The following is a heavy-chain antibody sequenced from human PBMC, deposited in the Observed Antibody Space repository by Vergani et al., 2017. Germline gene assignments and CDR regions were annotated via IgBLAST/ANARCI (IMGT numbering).Heavy chain of an antibody. Sequence: QVQMVQSGAEVKKPGSSVKVSCKASGGTFSSYAISWVRQAPGQGLEWMGGIIPIFGIANYAQKFQERVTITADKSPSTADMELSSLRSEDTAVYYCAGEVWEAVADTFYYFDYWGQGTLVTVSS. V-gene: IGHV1-69*17. CDR1: GGTFSSYA. CDR3: AGEVWEAVADTFYYFDY. D-gene: IGHD6-19*01. J-gene: IGHJ4*02. CDR2: IIPIFGIA.